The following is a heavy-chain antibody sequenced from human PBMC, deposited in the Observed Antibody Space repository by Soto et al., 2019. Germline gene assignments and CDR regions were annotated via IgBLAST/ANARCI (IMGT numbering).Heavy chain of an antibody. J-gene: IGHJ6*02. CDR2: IYYSGST. CDR3: ARATRIAAAGFYGMDG. Sequence: PSETLSLTCTVSGSSISSYYWSWIRQPPGKGLEWIGYIYYSGSTNYNPSLKSRITISVDTSKNQFSLKLTSVTAADTAVYYCARATRIAAAGFYGMDGWGQGTTVNVAS. D-gene: IGHD6-13*01. V-gene: IGHV4-59*08. CDR1: GSSISSYY.